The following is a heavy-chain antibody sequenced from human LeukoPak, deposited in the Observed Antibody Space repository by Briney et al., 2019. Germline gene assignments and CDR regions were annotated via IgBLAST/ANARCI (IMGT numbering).Heavy chain of an antibody. CDR1: GGSISSGGYY. Sequence: SETLSLTCTVSGGSISSGGYYWSWIRQHPGTGLEWIGYIYYSGSTYYNPSLKSRVTISVDTSKNQFSLKLSSVTAADTAVYYCARMYYYDSSGYYYHAFDIWGQGTMVTVSS. CDR2: IYYSGST. CDR3: ARMYYYDSSGYYYHAFDI. J-gene: IGHJ3*02. D-gene: IGHD3-22*01. V-gene: IGHV4-31*03.